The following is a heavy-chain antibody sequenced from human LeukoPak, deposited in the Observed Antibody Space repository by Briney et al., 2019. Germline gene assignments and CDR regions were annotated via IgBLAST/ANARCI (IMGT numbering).Heavy chain of an antibody. CDR2: INPSAGST. J-gene: IGHJ4*02. V-gene: IGHV1-46*04. Sequence: ASVKVSCKASGYTFTSYYMHWVRQAPGQGLEWMGIINPSAGSTSYTPKLQGRVTLTRDTSTSTVYMELSSLGYEDTAIYYCARAPDNYGIDDYWGQGTLLIVSS. D-gene: IGHD5-18*01. CDR1: GYTFTSYY. CDR3: ARAPDNYGIDDY.